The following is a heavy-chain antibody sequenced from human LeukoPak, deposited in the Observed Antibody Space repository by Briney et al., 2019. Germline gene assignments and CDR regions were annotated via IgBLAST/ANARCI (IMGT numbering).Heavy chain of an antibody. CDR1: GFTFSTYA. CDR2: ISYDGSNK. Sequence: GGSLRLSCAASGFTFSTYAMHWVRQAPGRGLEWVAIISYDGSNKYYADSVKGRFTISRDSSKNTLYLQMNSLRVEDMGVYYCARDQDDYFPDWGQGTLVTVSS. J-gene: IGHJ4*02. D-gene: IGHD4/OR15-4a*01. CDR3: ARDQDDYFPD. V-gene: IGHV3-30*01.